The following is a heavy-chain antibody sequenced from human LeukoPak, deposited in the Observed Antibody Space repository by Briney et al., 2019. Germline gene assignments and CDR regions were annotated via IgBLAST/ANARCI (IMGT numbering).Heavy chain of an antibody. J-gene: IGHJ4*02. CDR1: GFTFSNYA. Sequence: PGGSLRLSCAFSGFTFSNYAMSWVRQAPGKGLGWISGITDSGRSSYFADSVRGRFTISRDKSKNTLYLQMNSLRAEDTASYFCAKDGGGNCYAPIDYWGQGILVTVSS. V-gene: IGHV3-23*01. CDR3: AKDGGGNCYAPIDY. CDR2: ITDSGRSS. D-gene: IGHD3-16*01.